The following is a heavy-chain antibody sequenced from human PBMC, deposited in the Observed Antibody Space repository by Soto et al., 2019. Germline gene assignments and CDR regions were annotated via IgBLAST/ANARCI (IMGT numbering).Heavy chain of an antibody. J-gene: IGHJ4*02. Sequence: GGSLRLSCVASGVTFSDHYMTWIRQAPGKGLEWLSFISTSSSYTNYADSVKGRFTISRDNAMNSLYLQMNSLRAEDTAVYYCARLRLTGYFDYWGQGT. CDR1: GVTFSDHY. CDR3: ARLRLTGYFDY. V-gene: IGHV3-11*03. CDR2: ISTSSSYT.